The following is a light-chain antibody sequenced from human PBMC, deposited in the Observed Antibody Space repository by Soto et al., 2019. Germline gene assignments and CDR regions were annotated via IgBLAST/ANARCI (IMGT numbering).Light chain of an antibody. V-gene: IGLV1-51*01. CDR1: SSNIGNNY. Sequence: QSVLTQPPSVSAAPGQKVTISCSGSSSNIGNNYVSWYQQLPGTAPKLLIYDNNKRPSGIPDRFSGSTPGTSATLGITGLQTGDEADYYCGTWDGSLSAVVFGGGTKLTVL. CDR3: GTWDGSLSAVV. CDR2: DNN. J-gene: IGLJ2*01.